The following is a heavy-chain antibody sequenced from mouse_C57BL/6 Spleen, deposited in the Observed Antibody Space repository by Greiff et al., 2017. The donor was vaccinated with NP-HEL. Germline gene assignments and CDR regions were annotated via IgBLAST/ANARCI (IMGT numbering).Heavy chain of an antibody. J-gene: IGHJ1*03. CDR3: ARFGWYFDV. V-gene: IGHV1-42*01. CDR1: GYSFTGYY. CDR2: INPSTGGT. Sequence: VQLQQSGPELVQPGASVKISCKASGYSFTGYYMNWVKQSPEKSLEWIGEINPSTGGTTYNQKFKAQATLAVDKSSSTAYMQLKSLTSEDSAVYYCARFGWYFDVWGTGTTVTVSS.